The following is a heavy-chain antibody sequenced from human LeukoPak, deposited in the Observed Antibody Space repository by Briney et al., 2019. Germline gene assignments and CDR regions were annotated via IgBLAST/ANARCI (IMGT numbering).Heavy chain of an antibody. CDR2: IYYSGST. CDR3: ARVPTTFWFDP. D-gene: IGHD4-17*01. V-gene: IGHV4-30-4*01. J-gene: IGHJ5*02. Sequence: SETLSLTCTVSGGSISSGDYYWSWIRQPPGKGLEWIGYIYYSGSTYYNPSLKSRVTISVDTSKNQFSLKLSSVTAADTAVCYCARVPTTFWFDPWGQGTLVTVSS. CDR1: GGSISSGDYY.